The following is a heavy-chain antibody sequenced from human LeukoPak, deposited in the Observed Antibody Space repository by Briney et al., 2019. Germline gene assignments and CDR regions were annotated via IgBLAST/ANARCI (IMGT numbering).Heavy chain of an antibody. V-gene: IGHV3-30*18. CDR2: ISNDGSKI. Sequence: GGSLRLSCAASGFTFSSYGMHWVRQAPGKGLEWVAVISNDGSKIYYTDSVKGRFTISRDNPKNTPYLQMNSLSAEDTAMYYCAQDRGGEQQLIQGFAYWGQGTPVTVSS. CDR3: AQDRGGEQQLIQGFAY. J-gene: IGHJ4*02. CDR1: GFTFSSYG. D-gene: IGHD6-13*01.